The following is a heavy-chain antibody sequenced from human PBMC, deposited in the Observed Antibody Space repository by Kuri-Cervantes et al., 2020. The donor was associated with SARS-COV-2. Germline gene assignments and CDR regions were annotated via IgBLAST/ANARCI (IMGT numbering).Heavy chain of an antibody. Sequence: SQTLSLTCAVYGGSFSGYYWSWIRQPPGKGLEWIGEINHSGSTNYNPSLKSRVTISVDTSKNQFSLKLSSVTAANTAVYYCARGYFSNAEWFSDFDYWGQGTLVTVPS. D-gene: IGHD3-3*01. CDR1: GGSFSGYY. J-gene: IGHJ4*02. V-gene: IGHV4-34*01. CDR3: ARGYFSNAEWFSDFDY. CDR2: INHSGST.